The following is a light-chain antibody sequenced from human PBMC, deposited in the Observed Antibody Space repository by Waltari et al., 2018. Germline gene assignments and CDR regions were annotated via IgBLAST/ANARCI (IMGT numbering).Light chain of an antibody. CDR1: QSVSRS. V-gene: IGKV3-20*01. J-gene: IGKJ1*01. CDR3: QMYVRLPAT. Sequence: EIVLTQSPGTLSLSPGESATLSCRACQSVSRSLAWYQQKPGQAPRLLIYDASSRATGSPDRFSGSGSGTDFSLTISRVEPEDFAVYYCQMYVRLPATFGQGTKVEVK. CDR2: DAS.